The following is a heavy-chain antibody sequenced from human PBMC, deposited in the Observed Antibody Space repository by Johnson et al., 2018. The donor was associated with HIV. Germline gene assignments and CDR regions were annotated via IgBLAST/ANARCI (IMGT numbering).Heavy chain of an antibody. CDR2: IYSGTNT. CDR1: GFNFDDYT. J-gene: IGHJ3*02. CDR3: AKDIQSHVNWNYADDAFDI. V-gene: IGHV3-NL1*01. Sequence: QMMLVESGGAVVQPGGSLRLSCAASGFNFDDYTMHWVRQVPGKGLEWVSVIYSGTNTYYADSVKGRFTISRDNSTNTLYLQMNSLRAEDTALYYCAKDIQSHVNWNYADDAFDIWGQGTMVTVSS. D-gene: IGHD1-7*01.